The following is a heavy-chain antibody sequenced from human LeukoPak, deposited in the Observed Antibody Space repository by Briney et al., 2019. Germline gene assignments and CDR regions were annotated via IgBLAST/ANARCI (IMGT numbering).Heavy chain of an antibody. J-gene: IGHJ1*01. CDR3: AKSDYGDYEEYSHH. CDR1: GFTFSSYA. Sequence: GGSLRLSCAASGFTFSSYAMTWVRQAPGKGLECVSAISGGGSTYYADSVKGRFTISRDNSKNTLYLQMNSLRAEDTAVYYCAKSDYGDYEEYSHHWGQGTLVTVSS. D-gene: IGHD4-17*01. CDR2: ISGGGST. V-gene: IGHV3-23*01.